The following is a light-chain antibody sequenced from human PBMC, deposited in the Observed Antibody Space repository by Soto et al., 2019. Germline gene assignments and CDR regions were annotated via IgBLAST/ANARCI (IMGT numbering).Light chain of an antibody. CDR1: QSISSY. CDR3: QQSYSTLGMYS. J-gene: IGKJ2*01. Sequence: DIQMTQSPSSLSASVGDRVTITCRASQSISSYLNWYQQKPGKAPKLLIYAASSLQSGVPSRFSGSGSGTDFTLTISSLQPEDFATYYCQQSYSTLGMYSFGQGTKLAIK. V-gene: IGKV1-39*01. CDR2: AAS.